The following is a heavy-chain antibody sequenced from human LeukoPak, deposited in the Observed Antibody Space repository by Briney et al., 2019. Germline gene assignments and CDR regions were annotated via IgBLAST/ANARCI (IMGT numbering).Heavy chain of an antibody. Sequence: ASVKVSCKASGYTFTTYYMHWVRQAPGQGFEWVGWINPNSGGTNYAQKFQGRVTMTRDTSISTAYMELSRLRSDDTAVYYCARVESVDYYDSSGYSYYFDYWGQGTLVTVSS. J-gene: IGHJ4*02. CDR1: GYTFTTYY. D-gene: IGHD3-22*01. V-gene: IGHV1-2*02. CDR3: ARVESVDYYDSSGYSYYFDY. CDR2: INPNSGGT.